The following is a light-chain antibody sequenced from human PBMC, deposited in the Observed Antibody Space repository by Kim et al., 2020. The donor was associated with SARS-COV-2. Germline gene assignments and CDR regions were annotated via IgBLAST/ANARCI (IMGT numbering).Light chain of an antibody. Sequence: ASVGDRVTITCRASQGIGNYLAWFQQKPGKVPKLLIYAASTLQSGVPSRFSGSGSGTDFTLTISSLQPEDVATYYCQKYNRAPLTFGGGTKVDIK. J-gene: IGKJ4*01. V-gene: IGKV1-27*01. CDR1: QGIGNY. CDR2: AAS. CDR3: QKYNRAPLT.